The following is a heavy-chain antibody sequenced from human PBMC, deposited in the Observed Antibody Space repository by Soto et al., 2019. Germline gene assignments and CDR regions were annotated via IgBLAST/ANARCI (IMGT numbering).Heavy chain of an antibody. CDR1: GYRLTELS. Sequence: ASVKVSCKVSGYRLTELSMHWVRQAPGKGLEWMGGFDPEDGETFYAQKFQGRVTMTEDTSTDIAYMELSSLRSEDTAVYYCAPYDFAALPVDFDYWGQGTLAPLSP. J-gene: IGHJ4*02. CDR3: APYDFAALPVDFDY. CDR2: FDPEDGET. V-gene: IGHV1-24*01. D-gene: IGHD2-21*02.